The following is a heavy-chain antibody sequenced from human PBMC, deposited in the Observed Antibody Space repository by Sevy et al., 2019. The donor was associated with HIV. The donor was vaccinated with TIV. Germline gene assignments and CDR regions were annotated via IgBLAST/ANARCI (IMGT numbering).Heavy chain of an antibody. CDR3: VKSLPTVTRFDY. CDR1: GFTLSSYG. J-gene: IGHJ4*02. V-gene: IGHV3-64D*06. Sequence: GGSLRLSCSASGFTLSSYGMHWVRQAPGKGLEYVSAISSDGGSTYYAVSVKGRFTISRDNSKNTLYLQMSGLRAEDTAVYYCVKSLPTVTRFDYWGQGTLVTVSS. D-gene: IGHD4-17*01. CDR2: ISSDGGST.